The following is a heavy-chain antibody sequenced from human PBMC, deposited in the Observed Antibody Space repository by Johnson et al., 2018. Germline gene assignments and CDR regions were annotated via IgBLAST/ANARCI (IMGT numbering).Heavy chain of an antibody. CDR2: ISYDGSNK. V-gene: IGHV3-30*18. Sequence: QVQLVQSGGGVVQPGRSXRLSCAASGFTFSSYGMHWVRQAPGKGLEWVAVISYDGSNKYYADSVKGRFTISRDNSKNTLYLQMNSLRAEDTAVYYGAKDRDYGDTRWCMDVWGQGTTVTVSS. D-gene: IGHD4-17*01. CDR1: GFTFSSYG. J-gene: IGHJ6*02. CDR3: AKDRDYGDTRWCMDV.